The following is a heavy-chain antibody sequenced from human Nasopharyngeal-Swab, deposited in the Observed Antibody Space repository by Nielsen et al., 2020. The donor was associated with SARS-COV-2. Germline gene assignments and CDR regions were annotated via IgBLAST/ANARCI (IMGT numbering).Heavy chain of an antibody. Sequence: ASVKVSCKASGYTFNNYYIHWVRQAPGQGLEWMGMINPGSGGTTYAQKFQGRVTMTSDTSTSTVFMDLSSLRSEDTAVYYCARRGRCSGSSCDMDVWGQGTTVTVSS. CDR2: INPGSGGT. V-gene: IGHV1-46*02. D-gene: IGHD2-2*01. CDR1: GYTFNNYY. J-gene: IGHJ6*02. CDR3: ARRGRCSGSSCDMDV.